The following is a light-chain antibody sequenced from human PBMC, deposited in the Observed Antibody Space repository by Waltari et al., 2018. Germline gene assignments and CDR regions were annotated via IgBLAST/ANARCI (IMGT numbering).Light chain of an antibody. CDR3: QLRTYWPALT. J-gene: IGKJ4*01. Sequence: EIVLTQSPATLSLSPGERATLSCRASQSVDKYFAWYQKKPGQAPRLLIYDTSITATGIPARFSGSGSGTDFTLTISSLEPEDFAVYYCQLRTYWPALTFGGGTKVEIK. CDR1: QSVDKY. CDR2: DTS. V-gene: IGKV3-11*01.